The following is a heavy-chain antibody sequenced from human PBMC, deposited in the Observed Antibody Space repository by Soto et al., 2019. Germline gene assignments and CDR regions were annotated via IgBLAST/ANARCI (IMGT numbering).Heavy chain of an antibody. CDR3: ARPLAMAHQYFCCGMDV. CDR1: GYAFTSYY. J-gene: IGHJ6*02. D-gene: IGHD1-1*01. Sequence: QVQLVQSGAEVKKPGASVKVSCKASGYAFTSYYIPWVRRAPGQGLEWMGIIDTNAGSTTYAQKFRGSLTFTRDTSTSTVYMELSGLTSEATAVYYCARPLAMAHQYFCCGMDVWAQGTTVTVSS. V-gene: IGHV1-46*01. CDR2: IDTNAGST.